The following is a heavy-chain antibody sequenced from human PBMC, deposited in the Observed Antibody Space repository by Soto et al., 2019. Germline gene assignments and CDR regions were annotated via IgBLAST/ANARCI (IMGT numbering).Heavy chain of an antibody. J-gene: IGHJ6*02. Sequence: EVQLVESGGGLVQPGGSLRLSCAASGFTFSSYRINWVRQAPGKGLEWFSYITSDSSTISYADSVKGRFTGSRDNAKHSLYLQMNSLRDEDTAVYYCARVGRGCYGMDVWGQGTSVTVSS. CDR2: ITSDSSTI. CDR1: GFTFSSYR. V-gene: IGHV3-48*02. CDR3: ARVGRGCYGMDV.